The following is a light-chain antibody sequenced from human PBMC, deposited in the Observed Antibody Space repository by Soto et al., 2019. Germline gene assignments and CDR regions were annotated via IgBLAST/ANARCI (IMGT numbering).Light chain of an antibody. CDR3: QQYSRDST. Sequence: DIQMTQSPSTLSASIGDRVTITCRASQTISRWLAWYQQKPGRAPKLLIYDASSLESGVPSRFSGSGSGTEFTLTISSLHPDDFASYYCQQYSRDSTFGQGTKVDIK. CDR2: DAS. V-gene: IGKV1-5*01. CDR1: QTISRW. J-gene: IGKJ1*01.